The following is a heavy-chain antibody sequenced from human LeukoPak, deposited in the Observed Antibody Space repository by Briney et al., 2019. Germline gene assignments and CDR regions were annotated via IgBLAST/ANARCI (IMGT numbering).Heavy chain of an antibody. Sequence: ASVKVSCKASGYTFTSYGISWVRQAPGQGLEWMGWISAYNGNTNYAQKLQGRVTMTTDTSTSTAYMELRRLRSDDTAVYYCAREGDYFTNGVCYNWFDPWGQGTLVTVSS. CDR1: GYTFTSYG. CDR2: ISAYNGNT. CDR3: AREGDYFTNGVCYNWFDP. D-gene: IGHD2-8*01. J-gene: IGHJ5*02. V-gene: IGHV1-18*01.